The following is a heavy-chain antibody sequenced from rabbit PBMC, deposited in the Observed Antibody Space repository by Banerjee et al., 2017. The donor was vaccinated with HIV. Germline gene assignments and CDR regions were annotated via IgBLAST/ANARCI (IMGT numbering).Heavy chain of an antibody. CDR2: IYPDYDVT. J-gene: IGHJ4*01. CDR1: GFDFSSNA. D-gene: IGHD8-1*01. Sequence: LEESGGGLVKPEGSLTLTCKASGFDFSSNAICWVRQAPGKGLEWITYIYPDYDVTDYASWVNGRFTISKTSSTTVTLQMTSLTAADTATYLCARDLGSSIHLWGPGTLVTVS. CDR3: ARDLGSSIHL. V-gene: IGHV1S45*01.